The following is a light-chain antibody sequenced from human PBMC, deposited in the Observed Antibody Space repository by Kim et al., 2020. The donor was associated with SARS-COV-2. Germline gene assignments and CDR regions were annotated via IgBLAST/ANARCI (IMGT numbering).Light chain of an antibody. CDR3: QQYNNWPLT. Sequence: SLSPGGRTTLSCRASHSVSSNLAWYQQKPGQAPRLLIYGASTRATGIPARFSGSGSGTEFTLTIYSLQSEDFAVYYCQQYNNWPLTFGQGTKLEI. V-gene: IGKV3-15*01. CDR2: GAS. J-gene: IGKJ2*01. CDR1: HSVSSN.